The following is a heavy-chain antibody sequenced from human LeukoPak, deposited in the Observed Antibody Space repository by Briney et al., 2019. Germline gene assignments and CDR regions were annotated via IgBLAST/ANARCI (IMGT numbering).Heavy chain of an antibody. CDR3: ARLDDAFDV. V-gene: IGHV3-48*01. CDR1: GFCFSSYS. J-gene: IGHJ3*01. Sequence: PGGSLRLSCASSGFCFSSYSMNWVRQAPGKGLEWVSYISSSSSTIYYADSVKGRFTISRDNAKNSLYLQMNSLRAEDTAVYYCARLDDAFDVWGQGTMVTVSS. CDR2: ISSSSSTI. D-gene: IGHD3-9*01.